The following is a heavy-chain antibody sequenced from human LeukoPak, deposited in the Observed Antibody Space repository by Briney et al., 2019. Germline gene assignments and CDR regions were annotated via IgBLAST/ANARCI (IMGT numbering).Heavy chain of an antibody. CDR2: IYYSGST. V-gene: IGHV4-39*07. CDR3: TRGGYSSSSPPDY. Sequence: SETLSLTCTVSGGSISSSSYYWGWIRQPPGKGLEWIGSIYYSGSTYYNPSLKSRVTISVDTSKNQFYLKLSSVTAADTAVYYCTRGGYSSSSPPDYWGQGTLVIVSS. CDR1: GGSISSSSYY. J-gene: IGHJ4*02. D-gene: IGHD6-6*01.